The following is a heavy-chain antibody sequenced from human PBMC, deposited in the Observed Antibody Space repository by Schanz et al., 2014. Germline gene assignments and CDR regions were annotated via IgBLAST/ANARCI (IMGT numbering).Heavy chain of an antibody. D-gene: IGHD1-26*01. V-gene: IGHV3-48*01. J-gene: IGHJ4*02. CDR3: ARDHTTESYYSAGPPIDY. CDR2: VSRSTPDI. Sequence: EVQLVESGGGLVQPGGSLRLSCTASGFTFSSYSMNWVRQAPGKGLEWVSYVSRSTPDIYYADSVKGRFTISRDNSKNTLCLQMNSLRAEDTAVYYCARDHTTESYYSAGPPIDYWGQGTLLTVSS. CDR1: GFTFSSYS.